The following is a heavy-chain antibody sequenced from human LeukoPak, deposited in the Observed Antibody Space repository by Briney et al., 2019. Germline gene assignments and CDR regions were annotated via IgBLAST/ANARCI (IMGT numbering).Heavy chain of an antibody. CDR1: GFTFSSYG. V-gene: IGHV3-23*01. D-gene: IGHD3-22*01. J-gene: IGHJ6*03. CDR2: ISGSGGST. CDR3: ARTSSGYLYYYYYYYMDV. Sequence: GGSLRLSCAASGFTFSSYGMSWVRQAPGKGLEWVSAISGSGGSTYYADSVKGRFTISRDNSKNTLYLQMNSLRAEDTAVYYCARTSSGYLYYYYYYYMDVWGKGTTVTVSS.